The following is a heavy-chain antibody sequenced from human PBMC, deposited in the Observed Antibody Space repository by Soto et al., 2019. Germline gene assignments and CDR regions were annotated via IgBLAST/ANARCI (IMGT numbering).Heavy chain of an antibody. J-gene: IGHJ4*02. Sequence: QVQVVESGGNIFQPETSLRLSCAASGFSFTNYGLHWVRQATGQGLEGVAHISNDGSKKFYTDSVKCRFTISSDNSENTVYLQMTSLRPDDTAVFYCVSDVAMNTGFGLGYWGQGTLVTVSS. V-gene: IGHV3-30*03. CDR2: ISNDGSKK. CDR3: VSDVAMNTGFGLGY. CDR1: GFSFTNYG. D-gene: IGHD4-4*01.